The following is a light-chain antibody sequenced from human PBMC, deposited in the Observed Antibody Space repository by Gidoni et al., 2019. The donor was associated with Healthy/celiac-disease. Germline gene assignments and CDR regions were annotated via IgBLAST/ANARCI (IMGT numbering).Light chain of an antibody. CDR1: SSDVGAHNY. Sequence: QSALTQPASVSGSLGQSITISCTGTSSDVGAHNYVSWYQQHPGKAPKLMISEVSIRPSGVSNRFSGSKSGNTASLIISGLQAGDEADYYCSSWARGDTLVFGGGTKLAVL. J-gene: IGLJ3*02. V-gene: IGLV2-14*03. CDR3: SSWARGDTLV. CDR2: EVS.